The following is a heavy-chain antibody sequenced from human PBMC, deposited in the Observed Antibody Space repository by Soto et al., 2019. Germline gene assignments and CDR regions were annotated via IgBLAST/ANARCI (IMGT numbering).Heavy chain of an antibody. CDR2: IYYSGST. D-gene: IGHD5-18*01. J-gene: IGHJ4*02. V-gene: IGHV4-61*01. Sequence: PSETLSLTCTVSGGSVSSGSYYWSWIRQPPGKELEWIGYIYYSGSTNYNTSLKSRVTISVDTSKNQFSLKLTSVTAADTAVYYCARVSPRQLLFDYWGQGTLVTVSS. CDR1: GGSVSSGSYY. CDR3: ARVSPRQLLFDY.